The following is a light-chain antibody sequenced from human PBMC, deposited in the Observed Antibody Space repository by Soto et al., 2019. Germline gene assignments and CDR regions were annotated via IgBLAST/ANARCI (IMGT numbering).Light chain of an antibody. J-gene: IGKJ4*01. V-gene: IGKV3D-20*02. CDR2: GAL. Sequence: VLTHSPGTLSLSPGEGATLSCRASQSVVTSYLAWYQQKYGQSPRLLIYGALYRAPGIPDRFSGSGSGTEFTLTISSLQSEDFAVYYCQQRSNWPPLTFGGGTKVDIK. CDR1: QSVVTSY. CDR3: QQRSNWPPLT.